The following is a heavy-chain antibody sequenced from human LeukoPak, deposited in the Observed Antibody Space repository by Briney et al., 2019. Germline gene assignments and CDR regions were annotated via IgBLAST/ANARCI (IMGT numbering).Heavy chain of an antibody. J-gene: IGHJ4*02. Sequence: SETLSLTCAVYGGSFRGYYWSWIRQPPGKGLEWIGRLSTRGNTDYNPSLKSRVTLSVDTSNNQFSLKLSSVTAADTAVYYCASDSFYDSGGYFYYWGQGTLVTVSS. CDR2: LSTRGNT. CDR3: ASDSFYDSGGYFYY. CDR1: GGSFRGYY. V-gene: IGHV4-59*10. D-gene: IGHD3-22*01.